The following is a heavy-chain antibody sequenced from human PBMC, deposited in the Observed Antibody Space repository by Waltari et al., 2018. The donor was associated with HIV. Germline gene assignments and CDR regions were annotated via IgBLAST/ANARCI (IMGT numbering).Heavy chain of an antibody. J-gene: IGHJ4*02. CDR2: IKQDGTEK. CDR1: GFTFGSYW. D-gene: IGHD4-17*01. CDR3: ARDLGPTYGDYGDY. Sequence: EVQLVESGGGLVQPGGSLGLSCAASGFTFGSYWRTWVRQAPGKGLEWVANIKQDGTEKYYVDSVKGRFTISRDNAKNSLYLQMNSLRAEDTAVYYCARDLGPTYGDYGDYWGQGTLVTVSS. V-gene: IGHV3-7*01.